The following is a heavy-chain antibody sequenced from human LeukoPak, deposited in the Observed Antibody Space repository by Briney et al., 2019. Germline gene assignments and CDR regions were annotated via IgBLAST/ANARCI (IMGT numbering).Heavy chain of an antibody. D-gene: IGHD2-2*01. CDR1: GFTFSSYS. J-gene: IGHJ4*02. Sequence: GGSLRLSCAASGFTFSSYSMNWVRQAPGKGLEWVSSISSSSSYIYSADSVKGRFTISRDNAKNSLYLQMNSLRAEDTAVYYRARGDRGSSTSCYIDYWGQGTLVTVSS. V-gene: IGHV3-21*06. CDR2: ISSSSSYI. CDR3: ARGDRGSSTSCYIDY.